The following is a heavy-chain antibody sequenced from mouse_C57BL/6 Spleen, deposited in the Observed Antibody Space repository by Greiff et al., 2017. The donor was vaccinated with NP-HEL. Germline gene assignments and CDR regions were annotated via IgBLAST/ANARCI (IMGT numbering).Heavy chain of an antibody. CDR2: IYPGSGNT. CDR3: ARGDDYEGY. CDR1: GYTFTDYY. D-gene: IGHD2-4*01. Sequence: QVQLKESGAELVRPGASVKLSCKASGYTFTDYYINWVKQRPGQGLEWIARIYPGSGNTYYNEKFKGKATLTAEKSSSTAYMQLSSLTSEDSAVYFCARGDDYEGYWGQGTTLTVSS. J-gene: IGHJ2*01. V-gene: IGHV1-76*01.